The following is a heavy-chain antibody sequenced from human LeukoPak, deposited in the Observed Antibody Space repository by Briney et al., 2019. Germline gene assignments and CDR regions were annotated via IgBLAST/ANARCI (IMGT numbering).Heavy chain of an antibody. D-gene: IGHD3-16*01. CDR1: GYTFTSYG. J-gene: IGHJ4*02. CDR3: VRDFHYAPDY. CDR2: INGNNGNT. V-gene: IGHV1-18*01. Sequence: GASVKVSCKAAGYTFTSYGISWVRQAPGQGLEWMGWINGNNGNTKNAQKLQGRVTFTTDTSTSTVHMELRSLRSDDTAVYYCVRDFHYAPDYWGQGTLVTVSS.